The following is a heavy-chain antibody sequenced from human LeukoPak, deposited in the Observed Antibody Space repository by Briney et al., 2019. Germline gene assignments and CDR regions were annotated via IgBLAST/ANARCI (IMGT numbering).Heavy chain of an antibody. D-gene: IGHD6-19*01. CDR1: GYTFTSYD. J-gene: IGHJ4*02. V-gene: IGHV1-8*03. CDR3: ARAPSWGGLSSGSYYFDY. Sequence: GASVKVSCKASGYTFTSYDINWVRQATGQGLEWMGWMNPNSGNTGYAQKFQGRVTITRNTPISTAYMELSSLRSEDTAVYYCARAPSWGGLSSGSYYFDYWGQGTLVTVSS. CDR2: MNPNSGNT.